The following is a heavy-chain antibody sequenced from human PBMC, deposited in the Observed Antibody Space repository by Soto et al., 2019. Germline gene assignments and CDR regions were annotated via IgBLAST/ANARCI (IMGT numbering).Heavy chain of an antibody. CDR2: IGTAGDT. CDR1: GFTFSSYD. Sequence: GGSLRLSCAASGFTFSSYDMHWVRQATGKGLEWVSAIGTAGDTYYPGSVKGRFTISRENAKNSLYLQMNSLRAGDTAVYYCARGPAYYYGSGSNQSGSPFDYWGQGTLGTVSA. V-gene: IGHV3-13*01. CDR3: ARGPAYYYGSGSNQSGSPFDY. J-gene: IGHJ4*02. D-gene: IGHD3-10*01.